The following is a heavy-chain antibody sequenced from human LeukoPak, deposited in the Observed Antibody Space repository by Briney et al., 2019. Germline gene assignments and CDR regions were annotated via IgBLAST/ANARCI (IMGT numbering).Heavy chain of an antibody. CDR3: ARREATSRGHEY. D-gene: IGHD1-26*01. V-gene: IGHV3-20*04. Sequence: RPGGSLRLSCAASGFTFDDYGISWVRQAPGKGPEWVSGFSWNGVSTDYADSVKGRFTISRDNAKNSLYLQMNSLRVEDTALYYCARREATSRGHEYWGQGTLVTVSS. J-gene: IGHJ4*02. CDR2: FSWNGVST. CDR1: GFTFDDYG.